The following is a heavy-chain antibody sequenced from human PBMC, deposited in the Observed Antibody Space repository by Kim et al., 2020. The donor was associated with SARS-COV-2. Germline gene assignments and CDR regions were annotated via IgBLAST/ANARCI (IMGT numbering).Heavy chain of an antibody. Sequence: GGSLRLSCAASGFTFSGTTMHWVRQASGKGLEWVGRIKSKPNNYETAYAESGKGRFTISRDDSKNTAYLQMSSMKTEDTAVYYCTRVNPIAGGWYDAFDIWGQGTMVTVSS. D-gene: IGHD6-19*01. J-gene: IGHJ3*02. V-gene: IGHV3-73*01. CDR3: TRVNPIAGGWYDAFDI. CDR2: IKSKPNNYET. CDR1: GFTFSGTT.